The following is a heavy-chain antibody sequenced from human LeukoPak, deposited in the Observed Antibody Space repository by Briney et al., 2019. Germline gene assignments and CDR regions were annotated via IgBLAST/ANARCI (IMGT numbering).Heavy chain of an antibody. CDR2: IKQDGSEK. V-gene: IGHV3-7*01. Sequence: GGSLRLSCAASGFTFSCYWMSWVRQAPGKGLEWVANIKQDGSEKYYVDSVKGRFTISRDNAKNSLYLQMNSLRAEDTAVYYCARVGTPYSSSWYGYYYMDVWGKGTTVTVSS. CDR3: ARVGTPYSSSWYGYYYMDV. D-gene: IGHD6-13*01. CDR1: GFTFSCYW. J-gene: IGHJ6*03.